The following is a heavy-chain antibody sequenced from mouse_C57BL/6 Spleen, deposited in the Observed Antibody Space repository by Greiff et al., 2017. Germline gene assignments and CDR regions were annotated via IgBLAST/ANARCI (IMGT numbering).Heavy chain of an antibody. V-gene: IGHV1-64*01. D-gene: IGHD3-2*02. CDR1: GYTFTSYW. Sequence: QVQLQQSGAELVKPGASVKFSCKASGYTFTSYWMHWVKQRPGQGLEWIGVILPHSGSTNYNEKFKSKATLTVDTSSSTAYMQLSSLTTEDSAVYYCALDSAGSFAYWGQGTLVTVSA. CDR2: ILPHSGST. J-gene: IGHJ3*01. CDR3: ALDSAGSFAY.